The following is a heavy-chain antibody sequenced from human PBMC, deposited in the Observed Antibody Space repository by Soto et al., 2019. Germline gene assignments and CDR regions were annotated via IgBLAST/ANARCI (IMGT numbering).Heavy chain of an antibody. J-gene: IGHJ4*02. CDR1: GFTFSNYA. Sequence: PGGSLRLSCAASGFTFSNYAIHWVRQAPGKGLEWVAVIASDGKDKRYADSVKGRFIISRDNSRTMVYLQMSSLRVEDTAVYYCACLAWFGDPVPPFDSWGQGTVVTVSS. CDR2: IASDGKDK. D-gene: IGHD3-10*01. V-gene: IGHV3-30*03. CDR3: ACLAWFGDPVPPFDS.